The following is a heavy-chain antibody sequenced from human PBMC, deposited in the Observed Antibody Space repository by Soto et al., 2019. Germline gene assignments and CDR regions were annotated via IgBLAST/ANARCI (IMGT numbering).Heavy chain of an antibody. CDR1: GGTFYPYT. D-gene: IGHD1-26*01. Sequence: ASVKVSCAASGGTFYPYTFRCVRQAPGQGLEWMGSITPIYPTTNYAEKFQGRLTVTADGSTNTAYMELNSLTSDDTAVYFCAADRKIVGTIGAFDFWGQGTLVTVSS. J-gene: IGHJ4*02. CDR3: AADRKIVGTIGAFDF. V-gene: IGHV1-69*13. CDR2: ITPIYPTT.